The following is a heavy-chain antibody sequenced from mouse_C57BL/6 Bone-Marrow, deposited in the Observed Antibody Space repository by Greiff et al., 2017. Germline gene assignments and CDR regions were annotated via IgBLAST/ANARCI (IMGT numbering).Heavy chain of an antibody. J-gene: IGHJ4*01. D-gene: IGHD1-1*01. CDR2: ISDGGSYT. V-gene: IGHV5-4*01. CDR3: ARTTVYAMDY. CDR1: GFTFSSYA. Sequence: EVQLVESGGGLVKPGGSLKLSCAASGFTFSSYAMSWVRQTPEKRLEWVATISDGGSYTYYPDNVKGRFTISRDNAKNNLYLQMSHLKSEDTAMYYCARTTVYAMDYWGQGTSVTVSS.